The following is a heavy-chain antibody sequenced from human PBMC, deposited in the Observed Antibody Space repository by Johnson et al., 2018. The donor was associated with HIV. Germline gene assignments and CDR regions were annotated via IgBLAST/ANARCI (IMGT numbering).Heavy chain of an antibody. D-gene: IGHD2-8*02. CDR1: GFTFSNFA. V-gene: IGHV3-23*04. Sequence: MQLVESGGGVVQPGRSLRLSCAASGFTFSNFAMNWVRQAPGKGLEWVSVISGSGVSTYYAGSVKGRFTISRENANNSLYLQMNSLRAGDTAVYYCARTGVLGAFDIWGQGTMVTVSS. CDR3: ARTGVLGAFDI. J-gene: IGHJ3*02. CDR2: ISGSGVST.